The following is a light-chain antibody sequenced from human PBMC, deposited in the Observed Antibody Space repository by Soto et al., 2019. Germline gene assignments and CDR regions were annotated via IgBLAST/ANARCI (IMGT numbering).Light chain of an antibody. V-gene: IGKV3-20*01. Sequence: EIVMTQSPATLSVSPGERATLSCRASQSVSSNLAWYQQKPGQAPRLLIHGTSNRATGIPDRFSGSGSGTDFTLTFSRLEPEDFAVYYCEYYGTSITFGGGTKVEIK. CDR3: EYYGTSIT. CDR1: QSVSSN. CDR2: GTS. J-gene: IGKJ4*01.